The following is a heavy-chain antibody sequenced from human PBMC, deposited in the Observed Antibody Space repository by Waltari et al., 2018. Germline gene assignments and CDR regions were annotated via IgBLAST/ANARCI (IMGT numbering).Heavy chain of an antibody. J-gene: IGHJ6*03. CDR1: GFSFGSSE. V-gene: IGHV3-48*03. Sequence: EVQLVESGGGLVQRGGSLRLSCVASGFSFGSSELIWVRQAPGKGLESVSYITTSDWSLYYADSVKGRFTISRNNAKNSLYLQIDSLRAEDSGVYYCARVGGYYYYYMAVWGKGTTVTDSS. CDR3: ARVGGYYYYYMAV. D-gene: IGHD3-16*01. CDR2: ITTSDWSL.